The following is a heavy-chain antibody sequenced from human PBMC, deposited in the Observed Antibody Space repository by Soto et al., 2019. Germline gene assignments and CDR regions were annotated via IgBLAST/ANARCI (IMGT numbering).Heavy chain of an antibody. V-gene: IGHV3-21*01. J-gene: IGHJ4*02. Sequence: GGSLRLSCAASGFTFSSYSMNWVRQAPGKGLEWVSSISSSSSYIYYADSVKGRFTISRDNAKNSLYLQMNSLRAEDTAVYYGASHNPGIVATPFDYWGQGTLVTVSS. D-gene: IGHD5-12*01. CDR1: GFTFSSYS. CDR2: ISSSSSYI. CDR3: ASHNPGIVATPFDY.